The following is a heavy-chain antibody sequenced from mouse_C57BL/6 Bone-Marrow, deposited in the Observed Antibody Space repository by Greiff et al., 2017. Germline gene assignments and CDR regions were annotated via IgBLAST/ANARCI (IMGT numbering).Heavy chain of an antibody. V-gene: IGHV5-4*01. CDR2: ISDGGSYT. CDR1: GFTFSSYA. Sequence: EVKLEESGGGLVKPGGSLKLSCAASGFTFSSYAMSWVRQTPEKRLEWVATISDGGSYTYYPDNVKGRFTISRGNAKNNLYLQMSHLKSEDTAMYYCARDSFWFAYWGQGTLVTVSA. J-gene: IGHJ3*01. D-gene: IGHD1-1*01. CDR3: ARDSFWFAY.